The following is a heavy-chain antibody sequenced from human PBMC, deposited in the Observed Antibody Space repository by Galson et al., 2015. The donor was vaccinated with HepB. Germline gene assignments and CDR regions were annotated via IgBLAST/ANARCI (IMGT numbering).Heavy chain of an antibody. Sequence: ETLSLTCDVHGGSFSGYYWSWIRQPPGKGLEWIGEIDHSGYTSYNPSLKSRVTISVDRSKNQLSLTLSSVTAADTAVYYCARLGSSWRDYYYYAMDVWGQGTTVTVSS. J-gene: IGHJ6*02. CDR2: IDHSGYT. CDR3: ARLGSSWRDYYYYAMDV. CDR1: GGSFSGYY. V-gene: IGHV4-34*01. D-gene: IGHD6-13*01.